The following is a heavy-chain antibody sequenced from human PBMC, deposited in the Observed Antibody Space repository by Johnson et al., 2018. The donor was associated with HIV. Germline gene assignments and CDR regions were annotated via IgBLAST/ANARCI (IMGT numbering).Heavy chain of an antibody. CDR3: AKDPPIYYDFWSGSGNAFDI. V-gene: IGHV3-23*04. D-gene: IGHD3-3*01. J-gene: IGHJ3*02. CDR2: ISGSGGST. Sequence: VQLVESGGGVVQPGRSLRLSCAASGFTFSSYAMSWVRQAPGKGLEWVSAISGSGGSTYYADSVKGRFTISRDNSKNTLYLQMNSLRAEDTAVYYCAKDPPIYYDFWSGSGNAFDIWGQGTMVTVSS. CDR1: GFTFSSYA.